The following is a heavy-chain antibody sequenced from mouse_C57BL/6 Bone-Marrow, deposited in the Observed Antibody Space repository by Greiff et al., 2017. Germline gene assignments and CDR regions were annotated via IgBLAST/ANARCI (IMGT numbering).Heavy chain of an antibody. D-gene: IGHD3-2*02. J-gene: IGHJ4*01. CDR2: IQPNRGST. CDR1: GSTFTSYW. CDR3: ARNSSGYDYAMDY. V-gene: IGHV1-64*01. Sequence: VRLQQPGAELVKPGASVQSPCKAPGSTFTSYWTHWVKQRHGQGLEWIGMIQPNRGSTNNNEKFKSKATLTVDKHSSTAYMQLSSLTAEDSAVYYCARNSSGYDYAMDYWGQGTSVTVSS.